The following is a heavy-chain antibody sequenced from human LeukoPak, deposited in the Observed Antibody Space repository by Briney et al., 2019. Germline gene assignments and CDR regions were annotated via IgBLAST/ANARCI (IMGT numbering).Heavy chain of an antibody. V-gene: IGHV4-39*07. CDR3: ARLTIFGVVTDY. CDR1: GGPISSSSYY. D-gene: IGHD3-3*01. CDR2: IYYSGST. J-gene: IGHJ4*02. Sequence: SETLSLTCTVSGGPISSSSYYWGWIRQPPGKGLEWIGSIYYSGSTYYNPSLKSRVTISVDTSKNQFSLKLSSVTAADTAVYYCARLTIFGVVTDYWGQGTLVTVSS.